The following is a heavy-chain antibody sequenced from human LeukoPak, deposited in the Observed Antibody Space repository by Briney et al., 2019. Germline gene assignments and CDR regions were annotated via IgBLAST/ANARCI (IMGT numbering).Heavy chain of an antibody. CDR2: ISYDGSNK. J-gene: IGHJ4*02. CDR3: AKDLCGGDCYSFDY. D-gene: IGHD2-21*02. V-gene: IGHV3-30*18. Sequence: PGGSLRLSCAASGFTFSSYGMHWVRQAPGKGLEWVAVISYDGSNKYYADSVKGRFTISRDNSKNTLYLQMNSLRAEDTAVYYCAKDLCGGDCYSFDYWGQGTLVTVSS. CDR1: GFTFSSYG.